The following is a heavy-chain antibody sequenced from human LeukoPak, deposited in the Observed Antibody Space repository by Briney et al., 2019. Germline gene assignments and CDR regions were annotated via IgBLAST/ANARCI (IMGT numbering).Heavy chain of an antibody. CDR2: IWYDGSNK. CDR3: ARDRVYAFDV. CDR1: GFTFSSYG. Sequence: GRSLRLSCAASGFTFSSYGMHWVRQAPGKGLEWVAVIWYDGSNKYYADSVKGRFTISRDNAKNALYLQMNSLRDEDTAVYYCARDRVYAFDVWGQGTMVTVSS. J-gene: IGHJ3*01. V-gene: IGHV3-33*01.